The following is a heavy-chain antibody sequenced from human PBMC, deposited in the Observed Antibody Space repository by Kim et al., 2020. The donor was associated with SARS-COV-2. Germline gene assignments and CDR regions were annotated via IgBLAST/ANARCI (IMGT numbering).Heavy chain of an antibody. D-gene: IGHD3-10*01. Sequence: GGSLRLSCAASGFTFNTYGINWVRQAPGKGLEWVSCISSGGDYIYYADSVKGRFTISRDNAKNSLFLQMNSLRAEDTAVYYCARDSTQTLEASMVPFDSWGQGTLVPVSS. CDR3: ARDSTQTLEASMVPFDS. CDR1: GFTFNTYG. J-gene: IGHJ4*02. CDR2: ISSGGDYI. V-gene: IGHV3-21*06.